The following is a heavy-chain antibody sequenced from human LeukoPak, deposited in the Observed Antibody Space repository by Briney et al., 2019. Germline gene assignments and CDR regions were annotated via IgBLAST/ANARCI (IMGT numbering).Heavy chain of an antibody. CDR3: AKDLSLGAIDY. CDR2: IWYDGSNK. CDR1: GFTFSSYC. D-gene: IGHD1-26*01. J-gene: IGHJ4*02. Sequence: PGRSLRLSCAASGFTFSSYCMHWVRQAPGKGLEWVAVIWYDGSNKYYADSVKGRFTISRDNSKNTLYLQMNSLRAEDTAVYYCAKDLSLGAIDYWGQGTLVTVSS. V-gene: IGHV3-33*06.